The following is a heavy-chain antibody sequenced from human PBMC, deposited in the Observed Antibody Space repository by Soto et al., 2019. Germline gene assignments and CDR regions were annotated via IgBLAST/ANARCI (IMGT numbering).Heavy chain of an antibody. D-gene: IGHD2-15*01. V-gene: IGHV3-23*01. CDR3: AKRYCSGAGCALFDH. CDR2: VSKTGLTT. CDR1: GFTFSSYD. Sequence: VQLLESGGGLVQPGGSLRLSCVGSGFTFSSYDMTWVRQAPGKGLEWVSTVSKTGLTTYYADSVKGRFTISRDNSKNTLSLQMNSLRAEDTALYYCAKRYCSGAGCALFDHWGQGTLVTVSS. J-gene: IGHJ4*02.